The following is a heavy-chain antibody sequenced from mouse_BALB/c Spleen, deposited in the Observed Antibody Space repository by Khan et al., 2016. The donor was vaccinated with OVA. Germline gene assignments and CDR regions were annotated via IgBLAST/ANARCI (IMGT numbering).Heavy chain of an antibody. V-gene: IGHV5-6-4*01. CDR2: ISSGGTYT. Sequence: EVELVESGGGLVRPGGSVKLSCAASGFSFSSYSMSWVRQTPEKRLEWVATISSGGTYTYYPDSVKGRFTISRDNAKNTLYLQMSRLKSEDTAMYYCARHGGYYGHSPYFDYWGQGTTLTVSS. D-gene: IGHD1-1*01. CDR1: GFSFSSYS. J-gene: IGHJ2*01. CDR3: ARHGGYYGHSPYFDY.